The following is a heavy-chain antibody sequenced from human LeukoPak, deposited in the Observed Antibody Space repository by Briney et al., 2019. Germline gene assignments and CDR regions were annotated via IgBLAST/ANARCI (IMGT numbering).Heavy chain of an antibody. D-gene: IGHD1-26*01. Sequence: PGRSLNLSCTASGFTFGDYTITWIRQAPGKGLEWVGFIRKKADGGTPEYAASVKGRFIISRDDSKSIAYLQMNSLKTDDTAVYYCTKDPSTRYWNQETLVSVSS. CDR1: GFTFGDYT. J-gene: IGHJ4*02. CDR3: TKDPSTRY. CDR2: IRKKADGGTP. V-gene: IGHV3-49*03.